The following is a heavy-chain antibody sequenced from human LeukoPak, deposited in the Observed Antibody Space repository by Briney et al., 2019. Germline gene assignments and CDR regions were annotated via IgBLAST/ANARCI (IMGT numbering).Heavy chain of an antibody. D-gene: IGHD3-22*01. CDR3: AREWAGYYYDSSGYYYGLRSAGRAFDY. Sequence: PSETLSLTCAVYGGSFSGYYWSWIRQPPGKGLEWIGEINHSGSTNYNPSLKSRVTISVDTSKNQFSLKLSSVTAADTAVYYCAREWAGYYYDSSGYYYGLRSAGRAFDYWGQGTLVTVSS. CDR1: GGSFSGYY. CDR2: INHSGST. J-gene: IGHJ4*02. V-gene: IGHV4-34*01.